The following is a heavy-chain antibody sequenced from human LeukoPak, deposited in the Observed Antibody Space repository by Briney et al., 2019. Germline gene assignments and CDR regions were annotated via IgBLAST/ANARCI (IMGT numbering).Heavy chain of an antibody. Sequence: GGSLRLSCAASGFTVSSNYMSWVRQAPGKGLEWVSVIYSGGRTYYADSVKGRFTISRDNSKNMLFLQMNSLRAEDTAVYYCAKDREDTAMVVDYWGQGTLVTVSS. CDR2: IYSGGRT. D-gene: IGHD5-18*01. V-gene: IGHV3-66*01. CDR1: GFTVSSNY. J-gene: IGHJ4*02. CDR3: AKDREDTAMVVDY.